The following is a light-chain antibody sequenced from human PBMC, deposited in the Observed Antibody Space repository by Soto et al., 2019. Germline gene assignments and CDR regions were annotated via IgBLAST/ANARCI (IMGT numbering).Light chain of an antibody. CDR2: GVS. J-gene: IGKJ4*01. Sequence: EIVMTQSPAILSVSPGERATLSCRATQSVTSSYFAWYQQKPGQAPRLLIYGVSSRATDIPDRFSGSGSGTEFTLTIDSLQSDDFAVYLCQQYRNWPLTFGGGTKVDIK. V-gene: IGKV3D-15*01. CDR3: QQYRNWPLT. CDR1: QSVTSSY.